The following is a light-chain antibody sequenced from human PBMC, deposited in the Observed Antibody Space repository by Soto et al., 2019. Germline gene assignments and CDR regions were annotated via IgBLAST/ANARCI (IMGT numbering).Light chain of an antibody. CDR1: QSVSSSY. CDR2: GAS. J-gene: IGKJ1*01. CDR3: QQDGSSPRT. Sequence: EIVLTQSPGTLSLSPGERATLSCRASQSVSSSYLAWYQQKPGQAPRPLIYGASNRATGIPDTFSVSGSGTGFTLTINSLQPDACAVYYCQQDGSSPRTFGQGTKVESK. V-gene: IGKV3-20*01.